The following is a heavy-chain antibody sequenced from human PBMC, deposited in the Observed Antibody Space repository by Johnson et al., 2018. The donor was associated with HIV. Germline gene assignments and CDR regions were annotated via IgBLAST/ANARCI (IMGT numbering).Heavy chain of an antibody. CDR2: IRYDGSNR. CDR1: GFTFSSYD. V-gene: IGHV3-30*02. J-gene: IGHJ3*02. D-gene: IGHD3-3*01. CDR3: AKDGKTYYNFWSGFDAFDI. Sequence: QVQLVESGGGVVQPGGSLRLSCAASGFTFSSYDMHWVRQAPGKGLEWVAFIRYDGSNRYYADSVKGRFTISRDNSNNTLYLQMNSLRAEDTAVYYCAKDGKTYYNFWSGFDAFDIWGQGTMVTVSS.